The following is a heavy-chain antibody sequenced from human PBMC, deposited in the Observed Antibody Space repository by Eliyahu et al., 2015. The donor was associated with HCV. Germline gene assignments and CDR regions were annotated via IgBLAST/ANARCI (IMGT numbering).Heavy chain of an antibody. V-gene: IGHV3-21*01. J-gene: IGHJ4*02. CDR3: AREPDALIPFDY. CDR1: GFTFSSYS. Sequence: EVQLVESGGGLVKPGGSLRLSCAASGFTFSSYSMNWVRQAPGKGLEWVSSISSSSSYIYYADSVKGRFTISRDNAKNSLYLQMNSLRAEDTAVYYCAREPDALIPFDYWGQGTLVTVSS. CDR2: ISSSSSYI. D-gene: IGHD1-14*01.